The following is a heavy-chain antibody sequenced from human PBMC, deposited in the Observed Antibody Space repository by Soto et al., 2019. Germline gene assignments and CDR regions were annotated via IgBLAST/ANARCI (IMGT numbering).Heavy chain of an antibody. D-gene: IGHD2-8*02. CDR2: IRGSGDNT. CDR1: KFTFSTYA. V-gene: IGHV3-23*01. Sequence: EVQLLESGGGLVQRGGSLRLSCAASKFTFSTYAMTWVRQAPGKGLEWVSDIRGSGDNTYYADSVKGRFTISRDNSKSTLYLQMNRLRAEDTAVYYCAKDMVNCTGPRCARYFEKWGRGNLVTVSS. J-gene: IGHJ4*02. CDR3: AKDMVNCTGPRCARYFEK.